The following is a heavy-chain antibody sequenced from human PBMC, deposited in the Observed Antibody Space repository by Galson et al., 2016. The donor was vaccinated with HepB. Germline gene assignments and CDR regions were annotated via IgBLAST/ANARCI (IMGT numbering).Heavy chain of an antibody. CDR1: GFTFSGSA. V-gene: IGHV3-73*01. CDR2: IRSKAKNYAT. CDR3: TRRAAAGGTLGAFDI. J-gene: IGHJ3*02. D-gene: IGHD6-13*01. Sequence: SLRLSCAASGFTFSGSAMHWVRQAPGKGLEWVGRIRSKAKNYATEYAASVKGRFTISRDDSKNTAYLQMNSLKTEDTAVYNCTRRAAAGGTLGAFDIWGQGTMVTVSS.